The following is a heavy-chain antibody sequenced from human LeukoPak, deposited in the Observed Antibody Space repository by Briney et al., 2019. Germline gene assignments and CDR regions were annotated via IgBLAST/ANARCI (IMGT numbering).Heavy chain of an antibody. Sequence: ASVTVSCTASGYTFTSYYMHWVRQAPGQGLEWMGIINPSGGSTSYAQKFQGRVTMTRDTSTSTVYMELSSLRSEDTAVYYCARLSSGWSGWKYYFDYWGQGTLVTVSS. CDR3: ARLSSGWSGWKYYFDY. V-gene: IGHV1-46*01. J-gene: IGHJ4*02. D-gene: IGHD6-19*01. CDR2: INPSGGST. CDR1: GYTFTSYY.